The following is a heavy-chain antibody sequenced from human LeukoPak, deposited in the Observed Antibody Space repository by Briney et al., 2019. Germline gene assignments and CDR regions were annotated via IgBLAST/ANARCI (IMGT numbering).Heavy chain of an antibody. Sequence: SQTLSLTCAISGDSVSSNSAAWNWIRQSPSRGLEWLGRTYYRSKWYNGYAVSVKSRITINPDTSKNQFSLQLNSVTPEDTAVYYCAQNRLRYFDERYYYYGMDVWGQGTTVTVSS. CDR3: AQNRLRYFDERYYYYGMDV. CDR1: GDSVSSNSAA. J-gene: IGHJ6*02. CDR2: TYYRSKWYN. D-gene: IGHD3-9*01. V-gene: IGHV6-1*01.